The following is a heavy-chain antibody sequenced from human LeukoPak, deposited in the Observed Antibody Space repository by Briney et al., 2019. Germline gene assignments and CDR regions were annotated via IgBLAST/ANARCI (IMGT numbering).Heavy chain of an antibody. D-gene: IGHD3/OR15-3a*01. J-gene: IGHJ1*01. Sequence: SETLSLTCTVCGGSMSSYYWSWVRQPLGKGLEWIGNIHHSGSTNYHSSLKSRVTMSIDTSKNLFSLNLNSVTAADTAVYYCAGWVWTVSRVEYFENWGQGTLVTVSS. CDR1: GGSMSSYY. CDR2: IHHSGST. CDR3: AGWVWTVSRVEYFEN. V-gene: IGHV4-59*01.